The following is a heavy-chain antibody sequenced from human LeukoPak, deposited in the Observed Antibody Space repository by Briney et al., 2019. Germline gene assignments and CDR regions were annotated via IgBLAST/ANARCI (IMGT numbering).Heavy chain of an antibody. CDR3: ARDPLNDSGSYPAFDY. CDR2: INHSGST. D-gene: IGHD3-10*01. CDR1: GGSLSGYY. V-gene: IGHV4-34*01. J-gene: IGHJ4*02. Sequence: SETLSLTCAVYGGSLSGYYWSWLRQPPGKGLEWIGEINHSGSTNYSPSLKSRVTMSVDTSKNHLSLKLSSVTAADTAVYYCARDPLNDSGSYPAFDYWGQGTLITVSS.